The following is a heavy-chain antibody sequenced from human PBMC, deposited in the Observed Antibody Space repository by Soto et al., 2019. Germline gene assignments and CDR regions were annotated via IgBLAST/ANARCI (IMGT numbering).Heavy chain of an antibody. J-gene: IGHJ4*02. Sequence: PTLVNPTQTLTLTCSFSGFSLSTNGVGVGWIRQPPGKALQWLALLYWDDDKRYRPSLKRRLSITKDTSKKQVVLTMTNMDPVDTATYYCAHLRGGSGNYSFDYWGQGTPVTVSS. CDR1: GFSLSTNGVG. V-gene: IGHV2-5*02. D-gene: IGHD3-10*01. CDR3: AHLRGGSGNYSFDY. CDR2: LYWDDDK.